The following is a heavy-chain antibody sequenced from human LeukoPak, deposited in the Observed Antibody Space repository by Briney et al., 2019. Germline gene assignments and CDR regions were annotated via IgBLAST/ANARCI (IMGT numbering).Heavy chain of an antibody. CDR3: ARDKRWLRNFDY. J-gene: IGHJ4*02. V-gene: IGHV3-30*03. CDR1: GFTFSSYG. Sequence: PGGSLRLSCAASGFTFSSYGMHWVRQAPGKGLEWVAVISYDGSNKYYADSVKGRFTISRDNSKNTLYLQMNSLRAEDTAVYYCARDKRWLRNFDYWGQGTLVTVSS. CDR2: ISYDGSNK. D-gene: IGHD5-12*01.